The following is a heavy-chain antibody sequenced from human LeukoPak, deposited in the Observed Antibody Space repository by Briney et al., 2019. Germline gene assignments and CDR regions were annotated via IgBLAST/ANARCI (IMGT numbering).Heavy chain of an antibody. CDR3: ARPQGGDYVGWAFDI. CDR1: GFTFSSYS. CDR2: ISSSSSYI. D-gene: IGHD4-23*01. J-gene: IGHJ3*02. V-gene: IGHV3-21*01. Sequence: GGSLRLSCAASGFTFSSYSMTWVRQAPGKGLEWVSSISSSSSYIYYADSVKGRFTISRDNAKNSLYLQMNSLRAEDTAVYYCARPQGGDYVGWAFDIWGQGTMVTVSS.